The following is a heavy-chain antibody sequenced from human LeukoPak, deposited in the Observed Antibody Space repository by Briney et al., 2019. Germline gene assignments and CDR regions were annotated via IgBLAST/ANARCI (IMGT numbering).Heavy chain of an antibody. CDR2: ITGSDFTT. D-gene: IGHD2/OR15-2a*01. CDR1: GFTSSRCA. V-gene: IGHV3-23*01. CDR3: AKIGSTFYYYYMDV. J-gene: IGHJ6*03. Sequence: PGGSLRLSCAASGFTSSRCAMNWVRQAPGKGLEWVSSITGSDFTTYYADSVKGRFTISRDNSKNTLYLQMNSLRAEDTAVYYCAKIGSTFYYYYMDVWGKGTTVTVSS.